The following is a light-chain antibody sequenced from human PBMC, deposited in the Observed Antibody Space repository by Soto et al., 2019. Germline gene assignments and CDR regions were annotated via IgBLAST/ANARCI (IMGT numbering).Light chain of an antibody. Sequence: EIVLTQSPATLSLSPGERATLSCRASQSIGNYLAWYQQKPGQAPRLLIYATSNRATGIPARFSGSGSGTDFTLTISSLEPEDFAVYYCQHYGSSPPWTFGQGTKVDIK. CDR3: QHYGSSPPWT. J-gene: IGKJ1*01. CDR2: ATS. V-gene: IGKV3-11*01. CDR1: QSIGNY.